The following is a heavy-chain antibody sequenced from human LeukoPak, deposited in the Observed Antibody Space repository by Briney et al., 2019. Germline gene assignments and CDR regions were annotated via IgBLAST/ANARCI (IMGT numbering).Heavy chain of an antibody. V-gene: IGHV3-30*04. CDR3: AKDDGSYSSGWYWVSWFDP. Sequence: GGSLRLSCAASGFTFSSYAMHWVRQAPGEGLEWVAVISYDGSNKYYADSVKGRFTISRDNSKNTLYLQMNSLRAEDTAVYYCAKDDGSYSSGWYWVSWFDPWGQGTLVTVSS. CDR2: ISYDGSNK. CDR1: GFTFSSYA. D-gene: IGHD6-19*01. J-gene: IGHJ5*02.